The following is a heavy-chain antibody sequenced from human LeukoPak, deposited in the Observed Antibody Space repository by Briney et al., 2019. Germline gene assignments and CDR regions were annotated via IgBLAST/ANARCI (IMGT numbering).Heavy chain of an antibody. CDR2: IKSKTDGGTT. V-gene: IGHV3-15*01. Sequence: MAGGSLRLSCAASGFTFSNAWMSWVRQAPGKGLEWVGRIKSKTDGGTTDYAAPVKGRFTISRDDSKNTLYLQMSSLKTEDTAVYYCTTDDAYYDSRYFDYWGQGTLVTVSS. J-gene: IGHJ4*02. CDR1: GFTFSNAW. D-gene: IGHD3-22*01. CDR3: TTDDAYYDSRYFDY.